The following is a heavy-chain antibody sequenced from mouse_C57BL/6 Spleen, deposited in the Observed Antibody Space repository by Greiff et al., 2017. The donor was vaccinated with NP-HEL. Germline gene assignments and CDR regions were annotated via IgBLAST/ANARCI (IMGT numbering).Heavy chain of an antibody. CDR1: GYSITSGYY. J-gene: IGHJ1*03. CDR3: ASYGSSYGYFDV. D-gene: IGHD1-1*01. Sequence: ESGPGLVKPSQSLSLTCSVTGYSITSGYYWNWIRQFPGNKLEWMGYISYDGSNNYNPSLKNRISITRDTSKHQFFLKLNAVTTEDTATYYCASYGSSYGYFDVWGTGTTVTVSS. CDR2: ISYDGSN. V-gene: IGHV3-6*01.